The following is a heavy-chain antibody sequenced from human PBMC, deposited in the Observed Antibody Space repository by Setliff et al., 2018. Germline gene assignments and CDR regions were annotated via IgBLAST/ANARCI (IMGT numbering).Heavy chain of an antibody. D-gene: IGHD6-6*01. Sequence: PSETLSLTCTVSGDYISSQYWSWIRQPPGKGLEWIGYISNRGSTDYNPSLKSRVTISVDRSKNQFSLKLSSVIAADTAVYYCARDLYSSSSGGFCDSNGCWDGYFDYWGQGTPVTVS. CDR1: GDYISSQY. J-gene: IGHJ4*02. CDR2: ISNRGST. CDR3: ARDLYSSSSGGFCDSNGCWDGYFDY. V-gene: IGHV4-4*08.